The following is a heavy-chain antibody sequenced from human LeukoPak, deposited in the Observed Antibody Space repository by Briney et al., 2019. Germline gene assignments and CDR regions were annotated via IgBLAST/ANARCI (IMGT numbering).Heavy chain of an antibody. CDR3: ARARSRLAFDI. J-gene: IGHJ3*02. CDR2: IKQDGSEK. D-gene: IGHD3-10*01. CDR1: GFTFSNFW. V-gene: IGHV3-7*01. Sequence: GGSLRLSCAASGFTFSNFWMGWVRQAPGKGLEWVANIKQDGSEKRYVDPVKGRFTISRDNAKNSLYLQMNSLRAEDTAVYYCARARSRLAFDIWGQGTMVTVSS.